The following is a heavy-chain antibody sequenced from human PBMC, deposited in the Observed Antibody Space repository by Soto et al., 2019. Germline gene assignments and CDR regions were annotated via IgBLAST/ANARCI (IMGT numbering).Heavy chain of an antibody. CDR3: VRTSHYGSGSWNFDY. Sequence: EVQLVESGGGLVQPGGSLRLSCAASGFTFSDHYMDWVRQAPGKGLEWVGRTRNKANSYSTEYAASVRGRFTISRDESKNSLYLQMNSLKTEDTAVYYCVRTSHYGSGSWNFDYWGQGTLVTVFS. D-gene: IGHD3-10*01. V-gene: IGHV3-72*01. J-gene: IGHJ4*02. CDR1: GFTFSDHY. CDR2: TRNKANSYST.